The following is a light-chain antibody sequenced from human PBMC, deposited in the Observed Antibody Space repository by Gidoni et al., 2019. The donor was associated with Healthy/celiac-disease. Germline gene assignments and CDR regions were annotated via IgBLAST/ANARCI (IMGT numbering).Light chain of an antibody. Sequence: SYVLTQPPSVSVAPGKTARITCGGKNIGSKSVHWYQQKPGKAPVLVIYYDSDRPSGIPERFSGSNSGNTATLTISRVEAGDEADYYCQVWDSSSDHLYVFGTGTKVTVL. V-gene: IGLV3-21*04. CDR1: NIGSKS. CDR3: QVWDSSSDHLYV. CDR2: YDS. J-gene: IGLJ1*01.